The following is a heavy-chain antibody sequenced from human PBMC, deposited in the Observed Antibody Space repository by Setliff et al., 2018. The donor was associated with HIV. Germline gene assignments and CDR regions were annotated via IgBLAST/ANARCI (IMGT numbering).Heavy chain of an antibody. D-gene: IGHD2-2*01. CDR2: VYHTGST. V-gene: IGHV4-38-2*01. CDR1: GYSISNGYY. CDR3: ARHAAGPDGPFDY. Sequence: SETLSLTCALSGYSISNGYYWGWIRQPPGKGLEWIGNVYHTGSTYYNPSLKSRVTISVDTSKNQFSLKLSSVIAADTAVYYCARHAAGPDGPFDYWGQGTLVTVSS. J-gene: IGHJ4*02.